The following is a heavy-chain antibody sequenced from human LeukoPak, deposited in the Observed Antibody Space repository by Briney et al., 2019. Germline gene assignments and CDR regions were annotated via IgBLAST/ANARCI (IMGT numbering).Heavy chain of an antibody. J-gene: IGHJ4*02. V-gene: IGHV3-7*01. D-gene: IGHD5-12*01. Sequence: GGSLRLSCAASGFTFSSYAMSWVRQAPGKGLEWVANINQDGSAKHYVDSVKGRFTVSRDNAENSLYLQTNSLRAEDTAVYYCARLWGDATIFDLWGQGTLVTVSS. CDR1: GFTFSSYA. CDR2: INQDGSAK. CDR3: ARLWGDATIFDL.